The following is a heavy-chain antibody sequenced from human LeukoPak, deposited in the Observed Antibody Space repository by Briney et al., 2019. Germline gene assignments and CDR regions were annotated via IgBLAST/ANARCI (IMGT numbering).Heavy chain of an antibody. CDR2: TSFDGSYK. D-gene: IGHD3-22*01. V-gene: IGHV3-30*18. CDR1: GFTFSIYW. J-gene: IGHJ4*02. Sequence: GGSLRLSCTASGFTFSIYWMSWVRQAPGKGLEWVAMTSFDGSYKNYADSVKGRFTISRDNSKNRLYLQMNSLRAEDTAVYYCAKEFSGYLASFEYWGQGTLVTVSS. CDR3: AKEFSGYLASFEY.